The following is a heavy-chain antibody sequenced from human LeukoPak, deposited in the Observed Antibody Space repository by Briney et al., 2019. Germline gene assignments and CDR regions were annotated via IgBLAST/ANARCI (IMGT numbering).Heavy chain of an antibody. V-gene: IGHV1-2*02. CDR2: INPNSGGT. CDR3: ARDRGNYDFWSVPDY. CDR1: GYTFTGYY. J-gene: IGHJ4*02. D-gene: IGHD3-3*01. Sequence: SVKVSCKASGYTFTGYYMHWVRQAPGQGLEWMGWINPNSGGTNYAQKFQGRVTMTRDTSISTAYMELSRLRSDDTAVYYCARDRGNYDFWSVPDYWGQGTLVTVSS.